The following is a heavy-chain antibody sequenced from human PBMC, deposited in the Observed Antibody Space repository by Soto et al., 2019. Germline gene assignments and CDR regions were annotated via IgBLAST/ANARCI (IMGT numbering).Heavy chain of an antibody. CDR2: INPATGAA. D-gene: IGHD3-3*01. V-gene: IGHV1-2*02. CDR1: GYPVTAYY. CDR3: ARGGGVGVAGSAAFDM. J-gene: IGHJ3*02. Sequence: QLHLVQSGAVVKKPGASVTVSCSASGYPVTAYYMHWVRQAPGRGLEWMGGINPATGAAKYRQTFQGRVTMPRDPSTSSVFMELRGTRSGDTAVFYWARGGGVGVAGSAAFDMWGQGTLVTVSS.